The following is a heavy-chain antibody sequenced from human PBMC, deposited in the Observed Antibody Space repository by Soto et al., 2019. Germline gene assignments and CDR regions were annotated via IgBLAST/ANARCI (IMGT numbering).Heavy chain of an antibody. V-gene: IGHV1-8*01. CDR1: GYTFTSYD. J-gene: IGHJ6*02. D-gene: IGHD6-13*01. CDR3: AKAQFGSSTWYYYGMDV. Sequence: ASVKVSCKASGYTFTSYDINWVRQATGQGLEWMGWMNPNSGNTGYAQKFQGRVTMTRNTSISTAYMELSRLRSDDTAMYYCAKAQFGSSTWYYYGMDVWGQGTTVTVSS. CDR2: MNPNSGNT.